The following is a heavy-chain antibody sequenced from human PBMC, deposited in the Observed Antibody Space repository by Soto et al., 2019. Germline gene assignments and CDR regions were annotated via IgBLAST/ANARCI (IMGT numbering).Heavy chain of an antibody. CDR2: INHSGST. Sequence: SETLSLTCAVYGGSFSGYYWSWIRQPPGKGLEWIGEINHSGSTNYNPSPKSRVTISVDTSKNQFSLKLSSVTAADTAVYYCARGAFTYYYYYGMDVWGQGTTVTVSS. J-gene: IGHJ6*02. CDR3: ARGAFTYYYYYGMDV. V-gene: IGHV4-34*01. CDR1: GGSFSGYY.